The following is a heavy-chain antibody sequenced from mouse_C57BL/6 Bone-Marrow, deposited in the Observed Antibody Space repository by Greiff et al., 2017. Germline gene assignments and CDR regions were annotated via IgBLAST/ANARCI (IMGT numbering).Heavy chain of an antibody. Sequence: EVKLEESGAELVRPGASVKLSCTASGFNIKDDYMHWVKQRPEQGLEWIGWIDPENGDTEYASKFQGKATITEDTSSNTAYLQLSSLTSEDTAVYYCTPITTVVAPFAYWGQGTLVTVSA. CDR1: GFNIKDDY. J-gene: IGHJ3*01. V-gene: IGHV14-4*01. D-gene: IGHD1-1*01. CDR2: IDPENGDT. CDR3: TPITTVVAPFAY.